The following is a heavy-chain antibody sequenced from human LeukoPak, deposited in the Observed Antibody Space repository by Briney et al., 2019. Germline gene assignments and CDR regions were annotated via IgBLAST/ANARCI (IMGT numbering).Heavy chain of an antibody. J-gene: IGHJ5*02. Sequence: PGGSLRLSCAASGFTFSSYSMNWVRQGPGKGLEWVSYISSSSSTIYYADSVKGRFTISRDNAKNSLYLQMNSLRAEDTAVYYCVRDEAAAGINWFDPWGQGTLVTVSS. CDR2: ISSSSSTI. CDR3: VRDEAAAGINWFDP. D-gene: IGHD6-13*01. V-gene: IGHV3-48*01. CDR1: GFTFSSYS.